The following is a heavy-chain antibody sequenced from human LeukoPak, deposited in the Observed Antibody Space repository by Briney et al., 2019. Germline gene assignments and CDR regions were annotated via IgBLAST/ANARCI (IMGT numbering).Heavy chain of an antibody. CDR2: IRYDGSNK. CDR3: AKEVLKEFSPTYYFDY. Sequence: GRSLRLSCAASGFTFSSYGMHWVRQAPGKGLEWVAFIRYDGSNKYYADSVKGRFTISRDNSKNTLYLQMNSLRAEDTAVYYCAKEVLKEFSPTYYFDYWGQGTLVTVSS. J-gene: IGHJ4*02. V-gene: IGHV3-30*02. D-gene: IGHD3-16*02. CDR1: GFTFSSYG.